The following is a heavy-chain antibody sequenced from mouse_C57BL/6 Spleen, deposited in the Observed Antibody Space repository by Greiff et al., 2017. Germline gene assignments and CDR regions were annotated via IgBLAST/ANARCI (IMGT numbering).Heavy chain of an antibody. CDR2: ILPGSGST. CDR3: AKSPIYYGNYYYAMDY. D-gene: IGHD2-1*01. J-gene: IGHJ4*01. V-gene: IGHV1-9*01. CDR1: GYTFTGYW. Sequence: VQLQESGAELMKPGASVKLSCKATGYTFTGYWIEWVKQRPGHGLEWIGEILPGSGSTNYNEKFKGKATFTADTSSNTAYMQLSSLTTEDSAIYYCAKSPIYYGNYYYAMDYGGQGTSVTVSS.